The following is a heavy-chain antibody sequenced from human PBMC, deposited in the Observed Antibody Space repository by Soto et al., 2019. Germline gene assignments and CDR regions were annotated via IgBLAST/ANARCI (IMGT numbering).Heavy chain of an antibody. Sequence: SVKVSCKASGDTLSSYAISWVRQAPGQGLQWMGGIIPVIGTPNYAQRFQGRVTITADESTSTAYMELSSLRSEDTAVYYCARSGIGAPYYYGMDVWGQGPTVTVYS. D-gene: IGHD1-1*01. CDR3: ARSGIGAPYYYGMDV. CDR1: GDTLSSYA. J-gene: IGHJ6*02. V-gene: IGHV1-69*13. CDR2: IIPVIGTP.